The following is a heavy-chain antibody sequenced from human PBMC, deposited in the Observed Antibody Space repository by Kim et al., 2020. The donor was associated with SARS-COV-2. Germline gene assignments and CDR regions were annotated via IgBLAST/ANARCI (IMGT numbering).Heavy chain of an antibody. D-gene: IGHD6-13*01. V-gene: IGHV6-1*01. CDR3: ARAPRTAAGTHDY. J-gene: IGHJ4*02. Sequence: DYAVSGKSRRTINADTSKNQFSLHVNSVTPEDTAVYYCARAPRTAAGTHDYWGQGTLVTVSS.